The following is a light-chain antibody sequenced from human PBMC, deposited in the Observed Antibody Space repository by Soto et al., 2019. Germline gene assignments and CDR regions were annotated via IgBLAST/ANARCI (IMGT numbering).Light chain of an antibody. CDR3: QQYGSSLRT. J-gene: IGKJ2*01. V-gene: IGKV3-20*01. CDR1: QSVGGNY. CDR2: AAS. Sequence: EIVLTQSPGPLSLSPGESATLSCRASQSVGGNYLAWYQQKPGQAPRLLVSAASTMATGIPDRFSGSGSGTDFSLTISRLEPEDFAVYYCQQYGSSLRTFGQGTKLEI.